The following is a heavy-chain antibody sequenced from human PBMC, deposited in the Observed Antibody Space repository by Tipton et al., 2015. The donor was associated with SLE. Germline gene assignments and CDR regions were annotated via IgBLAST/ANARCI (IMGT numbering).Heavy chain of an antibody. V-gene: IGHV1-69*01. CDR1: GGTFSSYA. CDR2: IIPIFGTA. CDR3: ARDAGGDIVVVPAALAWFDP. J-gene: IGHJ5*02. D-gene: IGHD2-2*01. Sequence: QVQLVQSGAEVKKPGSSVKVSCKASGGTFSSYAISWVRQAPGQGLEWMGGIIPIFGTANYAQKFQGRVTITADESTSTAYMELSSLRSDDTAVYYCARDAGGDIVVVPAALAWFDPWGQGTLVTVSS.